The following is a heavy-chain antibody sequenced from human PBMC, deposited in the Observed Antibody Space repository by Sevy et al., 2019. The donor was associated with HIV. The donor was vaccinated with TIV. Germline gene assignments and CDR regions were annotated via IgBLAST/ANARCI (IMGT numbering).Heavy chain of an antibody. D-gene: IGHD3-22*01. CDR2: INSDSDTM. V-gene: IGHV3-48*02. Sequence: GGSLRLSCAASGFIFSDYAMNWVRQAPGKGLEWILYINSDSDTMYYGDSVKGRFTISRDNAKNSLYLQMNSLRDEDTAVYYCARERGTYYDTSGYPYLLEAGFDYWGQGTLVTVSS. CDR3: ARERGTYYDTSGYPYLLEAGFDY. J-gene: IGHJ4*02. CDR1: GFIFSDYA.